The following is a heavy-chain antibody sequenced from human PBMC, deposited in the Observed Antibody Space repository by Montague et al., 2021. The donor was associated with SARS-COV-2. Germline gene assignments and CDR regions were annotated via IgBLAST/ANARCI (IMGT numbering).Heavy chain of an antibody. CDR2: ISYDGSNK. D-gene: IGHD5-18*01. Sequence: SLRLSCAASGFTFSSYAMHWVRQAPGKGLEWVAVISYDGSNKYYADSVKGRFTISRDNSKNTLYLQMNSLRAEDTAVYYCANVLDSYGFYFDCWGQGTLVTVSS. V-gene: IGHV3-30*18. J-gene: IGHJ4*02. CDR3: ANVLDSYGFYFDC. CDR1: GFTFSSYA.